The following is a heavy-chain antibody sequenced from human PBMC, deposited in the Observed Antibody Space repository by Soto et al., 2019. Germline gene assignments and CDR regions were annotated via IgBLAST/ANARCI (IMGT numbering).Heavy chain of an antibody. Sequence: GGSLRLSCAASGFAFSSHPMSWVRQAPEKGLEWVSGISDSGGITYNADSVKGRFTISRDNSKNTLHLQMNSLRAEDTAVYYCARRAFGSSRTFDIWGQGTMVTVSS. J-gene: IGHJ3*02. D-gene: IGHD6-6*01. CDR2: ISDSGGIT. CDR1: GFAFSSHP. V-gene: IGHV3-23*01. CDR3: ARRAFGSSRTFDI.